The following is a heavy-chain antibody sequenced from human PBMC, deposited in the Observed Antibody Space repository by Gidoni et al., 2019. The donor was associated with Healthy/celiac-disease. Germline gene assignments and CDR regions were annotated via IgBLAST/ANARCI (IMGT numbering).Heavy chain of an antibody. CDR3: ARVNWGIAVAGTPPYFDY. CDR2: ISSSSSYI. V-gene: IGHV3-21*01. D-gene: IGHD6-19*01. CDR1: GFPFSSYS. J-gene: IGHJ4*02. Sequence: EVQLVESGGGLVKPGGSLRLSCAPSGFPFSSYSMNWVRRAPGKGLAGVSSISSSSSYIYYADSVKGRFTISRDNAKNSLYLQMNSLRAEDTAVYYCARVNWGIAVAGTPPYFDYWGQGTLVTVSS.